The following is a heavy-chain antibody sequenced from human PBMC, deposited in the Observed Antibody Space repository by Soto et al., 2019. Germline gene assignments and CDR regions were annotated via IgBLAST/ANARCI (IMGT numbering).Heavy chain of an antibody. J-gene: IGHJ4*02. CDR3: ARGTSPVTIFGVVISQFDY. D-gene: IGHD3-3*01. CDR1: GGTFSSYA. V-gene: IGHV1-69*13. Sequence: VASVKVSCKASGGTFSSYAISWVRQAPGQGLEWMGGIIPIFGTANYAQKFQGRVTITADESTSTAYMELSSLRSEDTAVYYCARGTSPVTIFGVVISQFDYWGQGTLVTVSS. CDR2: IIPIFGTA.